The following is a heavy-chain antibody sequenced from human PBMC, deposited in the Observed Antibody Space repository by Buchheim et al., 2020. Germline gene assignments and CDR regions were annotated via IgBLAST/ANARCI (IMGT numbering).Heavy chain of an antibody. CDR3: ARRPSSSGAFGY. J-gene: IGHJ4*02. CDR2: IYYSGST. Sequence: QLQLQESGPGLVKPSETLSLTCTVSGGSISSSSYYWGWIRQPPGKGLEWLGSIYYSGSTYYTPSLKSRVTISVDTSQNQFSLKLSSVTAADTAVYYCARRPSSSGAFGYWGQGTL. D-gene: IGHD6-6*01. V-gene: IGHV4-39*01. CDR1: GGSISSSSYY.